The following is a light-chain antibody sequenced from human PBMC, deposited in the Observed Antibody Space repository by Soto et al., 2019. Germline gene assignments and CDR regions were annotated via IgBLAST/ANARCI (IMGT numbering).Light chain of an antibody. Sequence: HRTKYPSSLSASVDDRFIITCRASQSISNHLNWYQQKPGKAPKLLIFAASSLQSGVPSRFSGSRSGPDFTLTISRLQPEDFATYYCQQSYSSPPTFGQGTKVDI. CDR3: QQSYSSPPT. CDR1: QSISNH. J-gene: IGKJ1*01. CDR2: AAS. V-gene: IGKV1-39*01.